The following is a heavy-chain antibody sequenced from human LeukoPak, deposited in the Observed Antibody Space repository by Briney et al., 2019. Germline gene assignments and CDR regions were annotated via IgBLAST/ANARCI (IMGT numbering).Heavy chain of an antibody. J-gene: IGHJ4*02. D-gene: IGHD3-22*01. V-gene: IGHV1-2*02. Sequence: ASVKVSCKASGYTFTGYYVHWVRQAPGQGLEWMGWINPNSGGTNYAQKFQGRVTMTRDTSISTAYMELSRLRSDDTAVYYCARGVYYDSSGYYIKPYFDYWGQGTLVTVSS. CDR3: ARGVYYDSSGYYIKPYFDY. CDR2: INPNSGGT. CDR1: GYTFTGYY.